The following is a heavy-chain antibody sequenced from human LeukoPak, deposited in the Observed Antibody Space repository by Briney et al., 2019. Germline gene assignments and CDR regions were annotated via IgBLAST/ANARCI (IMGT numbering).Heavy chain of an antibody. J-gene: IGHJ3*02. Sequence: TSETLSLTCTVSGGSISSYYWNWIRQPPGKGLEWIGYIYYSGSTNYNPSLKSRVTISVDTSKNQFSLKLSSVTAADTAVYHCARESSHWEYAFDIWGQGTMVTVSS. V-gene: IGHV4-59*01. D-gene: IGHD7-27*01. CDR2: IYYSGST. CDR3: ARESSHWEYAFDI. CDR1: GGSISSYY.